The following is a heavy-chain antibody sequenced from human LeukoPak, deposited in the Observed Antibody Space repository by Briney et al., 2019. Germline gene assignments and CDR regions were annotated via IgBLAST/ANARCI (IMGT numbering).Heavy chain of an antibody. D-gene: IGHD6-13*01. Sequence: GGSLRLSCSASGFSFSSYWMTWVRQAPGKGREWGANIKQDGSEKYYVDSVMGRFTISRDNAKNSLYLQMNSLRAEETAVYYCARMSTSSWFVCDYWGQGTLVTVSS. CDR1: GFSFSSYW. CDR2: IKQDGSEK. J-gene: IGHJ4*02. CDR3: ARMSTSSWFVCDY. V-gene: IGHV3-7*01.